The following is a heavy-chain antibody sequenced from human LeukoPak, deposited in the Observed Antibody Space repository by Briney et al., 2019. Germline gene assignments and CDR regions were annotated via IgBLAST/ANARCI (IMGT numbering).Heavy chain of an antibody. V-gene: IGHV6-1*01. D-gene: IGHD4-17*01. CDR1: GDSVSSNSAA. Sequence: SQTLSLTCAISGDSVSSNSAAWNWIRQSPSRGLEWLGRTYYRSKWYNDYAVSVKSRITINPDTSKNQFSLQLSSVTAADTAVYYCARGYGDYVRGNWFDPWGQGTLVTVSS. CDR2: TYYRSKWYN. CDR3: ARGYGDYVRGNWFDP. J-gene: IGHJ5*02.